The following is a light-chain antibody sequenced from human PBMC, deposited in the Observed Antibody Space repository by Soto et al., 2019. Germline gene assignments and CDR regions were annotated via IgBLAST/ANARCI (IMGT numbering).Light chain of an antibody. CDR2: AAS. Sequence: DIQMTQSPSSLSASVGDRVAITCRASQSISSYLNWYQQKPGKASKLMIYAASSLQSGVPSRFSGSGSGTDFTLTISCLQPEDFATYYCQQSYSTPRTFGQGTRLEIK. V-gene: IGKV1-39*01. CDR1: QSISSY. CDR3: QQSYSTPRT. J-gene: IGKJ5*01.